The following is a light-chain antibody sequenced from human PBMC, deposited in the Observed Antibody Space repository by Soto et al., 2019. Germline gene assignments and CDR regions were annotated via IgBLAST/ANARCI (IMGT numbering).Light chain of an antibody. CDR3: VAWDDSLNGWL. CDR1: SSNIGSNP. Sequence: QSVLTQPPSASGTPWQRVTISCSGSSSNIGSNPVNWYRQVSGTPPKLLIYTNNQRPSGVPDRFSGSKSGTSASLAIGGLQSEDEADYYCVAWDDSLNGWLFGGGTQLTVL. V-gene: IGLV1-44*01. CDR2: TNN. J-gene: IGLJ3*02.